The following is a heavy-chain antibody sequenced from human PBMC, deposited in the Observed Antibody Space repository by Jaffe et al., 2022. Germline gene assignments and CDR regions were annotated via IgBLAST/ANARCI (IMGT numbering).Heavy chain of an antibody. V-gene: IGHV3-7*01. J-gene: IGHJ4*02. Sequence: EVQLVESGGGLVQPGGSLRLSCAASGFTFSSYWMSWVRQAPGKGLEWVANIKQDGSEKYYVDSVKGRFTISRDNAKNSLYLQMNSLRAEDTAVYYCAREAGDFWSGYYLSPPEYYFDYWGQGTLVTVSS. D-gene: IGHD3-3*01. CDR3: AREAGDFWSGYYLSPPEYYFDY. CDR1: GFTFSSYW. CDR2: IKQDGSEK.